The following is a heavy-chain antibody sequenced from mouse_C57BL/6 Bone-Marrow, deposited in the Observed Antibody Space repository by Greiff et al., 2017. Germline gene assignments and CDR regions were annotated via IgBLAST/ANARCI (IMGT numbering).Heavy chain of an antibody. J-gene: IGHJ4*01. Sequence: VKLQESGAEPVKPGASVKISCKASGYAFSSYWMNWVKQRPGKGLEWIGQIYPGDGDTNYNGKFKGKATLTADKSSSTAYMQLSSLTSEDSAVYFCLKVGNYAMDYWGQGTSVTVSS. V-gene: IGHV1-80*01. CDR3: LKVGNYAMDY. CDR1: GYAFSSYW. D-gene: IGHD1-1*02. CDR2: IYPGDGDT.